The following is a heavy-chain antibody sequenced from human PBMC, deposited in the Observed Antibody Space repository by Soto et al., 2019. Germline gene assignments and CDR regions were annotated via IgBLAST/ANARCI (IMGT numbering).Heavy chain of an antibody. J-gene: IGHJ6*02. CDR1: GGSISSGGYY. CDR3: ARDRRLGYCSSTSCQTSDYYYYYGMAV. D-gene: IGHD2-2*01. Sequence: SETLSLTCTVSGGSISSGGYYWSWIRQHPGKGLEWIGYIYYSGSTYYNPSLKSRVTISVDTSKNQFSLKLSSVTAADTAVYYCARDRRLGYCSSTSCQTSDYYYYYGMAVWGQGTTVTVSS. CDR2: IYYSGST. V-gene: IGHV4-31*03.